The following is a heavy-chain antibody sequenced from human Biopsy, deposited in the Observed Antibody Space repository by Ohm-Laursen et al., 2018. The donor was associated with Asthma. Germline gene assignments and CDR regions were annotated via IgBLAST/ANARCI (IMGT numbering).Heavy chain of an antibody. D-gene: IGHD4-17*01. CDR2: HDHEEGGT. Sequence: ASVKVSCKISGYSLTDLSMHWVRQAPGQGLEWMGGHDHEEGGTVNARRFQGRVTMTEDTSTDTAYMELSSLSSDDTAVYYCASDFPNDYARYNFQFWGQGTLVTVSS. CDR3: ASDFPNDYARYNFQF. CDR1: GYSLTDLS. V-gene: IGHV1-24*01. J-gene: IGHJ4*02.